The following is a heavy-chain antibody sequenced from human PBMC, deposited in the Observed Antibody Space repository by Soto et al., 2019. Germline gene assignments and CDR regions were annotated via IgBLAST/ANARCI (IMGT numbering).Heavy chain of an antibody. CDR2: INPNSGGT. CDR3: ARGGMYSSGWYYFDY. V-gene: IGHV1-2*02. J-gene: IGHJ4*02. Sequence: QVQLVQSGAEVKKPGASVKVSCKASGYTFTGYYMHWVRQAPGQGLEWMGWINPNSGGTNYAQKFQGRVTMTRDTSISTAYMELSRLRSDDTAVYYGARGGMYSSGWYYFDYWGQGTLVTVSS. D-gene: IGHD6-19*01. CDR1: GYTFTGYY.